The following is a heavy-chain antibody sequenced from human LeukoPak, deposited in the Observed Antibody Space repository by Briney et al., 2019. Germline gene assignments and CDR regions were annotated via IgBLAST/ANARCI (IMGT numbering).Heavy chain of an antibody. CDR3: ARHSTFFGVVIIKGRVRGPFDY. V-gene: IGHV4-4*07. D-gene: IGHD3-3*01. Sequence: PSETLSLTCTVSGGSISSYYWSWIRRPAGKGLEWIGRIYTSGSTNYNPSLKSRVTMSVDTSKNQFSLKLSSVTAADTAVYYCARHSTFFGVVIIKGRVRGPFDYWGQGTLVTVSS. J-gene: IGHJ4*02. CDR1: GGSISSYY. CDR2: IYTSGST.